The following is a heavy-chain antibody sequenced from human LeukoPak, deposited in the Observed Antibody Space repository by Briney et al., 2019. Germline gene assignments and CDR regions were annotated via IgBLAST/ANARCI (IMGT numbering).Heavy chain of an antibody. CDR1: GFIFANYA. D-gene: IGHD6-19*01. CDR3: ARESETSGWYDY. V-gene: IGHV3-43*02. Sequence: GGSLRLSCAAPGFIFANYAIHSVRQAPGKGLEWVSLISGDGGSTFYADSVRGRFTISRDNTRKSLSLQMSSLRSEDTALYYCARESETSGWYDYWGQGTLVTVSS. J-gene: IGHJ4*02. CDR2: ISGDGGST.